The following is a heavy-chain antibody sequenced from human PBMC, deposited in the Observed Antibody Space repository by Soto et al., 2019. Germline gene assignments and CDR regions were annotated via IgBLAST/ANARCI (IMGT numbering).Heavy chain of an antibody. V-gene: IGHV4-61*01. Sequence: PSVTCTVAGGSVSNGMYYWSWIRQPPGKGLEWIGNVYFTGTTIYNPSRKSRVTMSVDTDKDQFFLKLTTVTAADAAVYYCARYSNNSDCRYLYYCDYWGLGTLVTVSS. CDR2: VYFTGTT. CDR1: GGSVSNGMYY. J-gene: IGHJ4*02. CDR3: ARYSNNSDCRYLYYCDY. D-gene: IGHD1-20*01.